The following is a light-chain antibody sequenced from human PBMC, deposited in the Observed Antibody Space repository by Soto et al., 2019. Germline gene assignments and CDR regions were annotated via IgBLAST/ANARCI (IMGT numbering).Light chain of an antibody. V-gene: IGLV2-14*03. CDR2: EVT. Sequence: SALTQPASVSGSPGQSITISCTGTSSDIGYFDYVSWYQQHPGKAPKLMIYEVTNRPSGVADRFSGSKSGNTASLIISGLQAEDEADYYCTSFTSSTTLVLFGGGTKLTVL. CDR1: SSDIGYFDY. J-gene: IGLJ2*01. CDR3: TSFTSSTTLVL.